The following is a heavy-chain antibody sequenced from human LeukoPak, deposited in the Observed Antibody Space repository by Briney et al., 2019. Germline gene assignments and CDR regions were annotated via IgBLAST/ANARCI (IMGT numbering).Heavy chain of an antibody. CDR2: ISAYNGNT. D-gene: IGHD4-11*01. CDR3: ASSVTYMTKLDY. V-gene: IGHV1-18*01. CDR1: GYTFTSYG. Sequence: GASVKVSCKASGYTFTSYGISWVRQAPGQGLEWMGWISAYNGNTNYAQKPQGRVTMTTGTSTSTAYMELRSMRSDDTAVYYCASSVTYMTKLDYWGQGTLVTVSS. J-gene: IGHJ4*02.